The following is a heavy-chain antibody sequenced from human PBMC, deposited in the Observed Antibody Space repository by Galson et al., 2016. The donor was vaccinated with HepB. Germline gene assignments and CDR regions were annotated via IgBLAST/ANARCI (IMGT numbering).Heavy chain of an antibody. CDR2: INWKSNVD. CDR3: VKDVSAYDRGACSDV. J-gene: IGHJ4*02. CDR1: GFTFDDYT. V-gene: IGHV3-9*01. D-gene: IGHD5-12*01. Sequence: SLRLSCAASGFTFDDYTMHWVRQFPGRGLQWVASINWKSNVDAYVDSVKGRFTISRDNAKNSLYLQMNSLGVGDTALYYCVKDVSAYDRGACSDVWGQGILVTVSS.